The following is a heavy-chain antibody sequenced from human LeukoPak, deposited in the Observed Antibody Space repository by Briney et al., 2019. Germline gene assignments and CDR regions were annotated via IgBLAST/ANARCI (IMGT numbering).Heavy chain of an antibody. CDR3: ARDLFSSSWDAFDI. V-gene: IGHV1-8*01. J-gene: IGHJ3*02. CDR2: MNPNSGNT. D-gene: IGHD6-13*01. CDR1: GYTFTSYD. Sequence: ASVKVSCKASGYTFTSYDINWVRQATGQGLEWMGWMNPNSGNTGYAQKFQGRVTMTRNTSISTAYMELSSLRSEDTAVYYCARDLFSSSWDAFDIWGQGTMVTVSS.